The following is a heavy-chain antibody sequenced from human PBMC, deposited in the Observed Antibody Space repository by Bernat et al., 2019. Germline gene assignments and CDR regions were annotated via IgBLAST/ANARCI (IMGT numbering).Heavy chain of an antibody. CDR1: GGSISSSNW. J-gene: IGHJ4*02. CDR2: IYHSGST. V-gene: IGHV4-4*02. Sequence: QVQLQESGPGLVKPSGTLSLTCAVSGGSISSSNWWSWVRQPPGKGLEWIGEIYHSGSTNYNPSLKSRVTISVDTSKNQFSLKLSSVTAADTAVYYCRGYEEYSGRTGDYRYFDYWGQGTLVTVSS. CDR3: RGYEEYSGRTGDYRYFDY. D-gene: IGHD5-12*01.